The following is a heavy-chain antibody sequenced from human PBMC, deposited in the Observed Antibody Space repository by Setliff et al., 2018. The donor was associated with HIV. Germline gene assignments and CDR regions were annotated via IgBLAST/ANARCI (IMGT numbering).Heavy chain of an antibody. Sequence: ASVKVSCKASGYTFTGYYMHWARQAPGQGLEWMGWINHNSGGTNYAQKFQGRVTMTRDTSISTAYMELSRLRSDDTAVYYCARGGRGLMAYVIDYYMDVWGQGTTVTVSS. CDR1: GYTFTGYY. D-gene: IGHD3-16*01. CDR2: INHNSGGT. V-gene: IGHV1-2*02. J-gene: IGHJ6*03. CDR3: ARGGRGLMAYVIDYYMDV.